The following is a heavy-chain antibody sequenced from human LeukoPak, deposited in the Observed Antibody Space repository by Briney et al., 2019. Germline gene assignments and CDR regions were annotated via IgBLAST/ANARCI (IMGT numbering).Heavy chain of an antibody. CDR1: GFSVSDTF. J-gene: IGHJ4*02. V-gene: IGHV3-53*01. D-gene: IGHD1-26*01. CDR3: VRDKGVGRTERFDS. CDR2: ILDTGIT. Sequence: PGGSLRLSCAVSGFSVSDTFMTCVRQAPGKSLQWVSVILDTGITTYADSVKGRFSISRDNSKNTVYLQMNSLSVDDTAVYYCVRDKGVGRTERFDSWGPGTLVTVSS.